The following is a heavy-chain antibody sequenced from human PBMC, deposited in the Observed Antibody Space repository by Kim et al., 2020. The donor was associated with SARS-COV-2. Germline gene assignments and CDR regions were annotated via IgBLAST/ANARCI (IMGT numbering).Heavy chain of an antibody. CDR2: KS. J-gene: IGHJ4*02. D-gene: IGHD4-17*01. CDR3: TRMDFGDDN. V-gene: IGHV3-33*01. Sequence: KSDYSDSVKGRFTISRDDSKNMIFLQMDSLRTDDTAVYYCTRMDFGDDNWGQGTRVSVSS.